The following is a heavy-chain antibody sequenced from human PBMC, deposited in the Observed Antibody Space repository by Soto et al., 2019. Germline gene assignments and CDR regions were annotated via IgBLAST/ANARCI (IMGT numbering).Heavy chain of an antibody. J-gene: IGHJ4*02. Sequence: PSETLSLTCTVSGGSISSYYWSWFRQPPGKGLEWIGYIYYSGSTNYNPSLKSRVTISVDTSKNQFSLKLSSVTAADTAVYYCARGSMVRGVIWGQGTLVTVSS. D-gene: IGHD3-10*01. V-gene: IGHV4-59*01. CDR1: GGSISSYY. CDR3: ARGSMVRGVI. CDR2: IYYSGST.